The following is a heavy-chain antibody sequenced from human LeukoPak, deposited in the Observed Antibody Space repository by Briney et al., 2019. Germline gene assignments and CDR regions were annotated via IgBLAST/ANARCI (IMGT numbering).Heavy chain of an antibody. CDR1: GGTFSSYA. Sequence: GASVKVSCKASGGTFSSYAISWVRQAPGQGLEWMGRIIPILGIANYAQKFQGRVTITADKSTSTAYMELSRLRSDDTAVYYCASSIVYCSSTSCYFNWGQGTLVAVSS. J-gene: IGHJ4*02. CDR2: IIPILGIA. D-gene: IGHD2-2*01. CDR3: ASSIVYCSSTSCYFN. V-gene: IGHV1-69*04.